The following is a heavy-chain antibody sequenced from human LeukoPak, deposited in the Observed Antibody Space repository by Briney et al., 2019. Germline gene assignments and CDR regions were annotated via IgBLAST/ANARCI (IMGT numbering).Heavy chain of an antibody. CDR3: ARGCGLDV. CDR2: INHNGNVN. CDR1: GFTFSSYW. J-gene: IGHJ6*02. D-gene: IGHD2-8*01. Sequence: GGSLRLSCAASGFTFSSYWMNWARQAPGKGLEWVAIINHNGNVNYCVDSVKGRFTISRDNAKNSLYLQMSNLRAEDTAVYFCARGCGLDVWGQGATVTVSS. V-gene: IGHV3-7*03.